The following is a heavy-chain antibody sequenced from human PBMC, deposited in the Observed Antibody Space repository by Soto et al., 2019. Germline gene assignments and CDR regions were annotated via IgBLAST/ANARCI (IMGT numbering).Heavy chain of an antibody. Sequence: PGGSLRLSCAASGFTFSNYAMSWVRQAPGKGLEWVSIISSNGGSTYYADSVKGRFTISRDNSKNTLYLQMNSLRAEDMAVYYCAREVRLWGNLYYDILTGPFDYWGQGTLVTVSS. CDR2: ISSNGGST. CDR3: AREVRLWGNLYYDILTGPFDY. J-gene: IGHJ4*02. D-gene: IGHD3-9*01. CDR1: GFTFSNYA. V-gene: IGHV3-23*01.